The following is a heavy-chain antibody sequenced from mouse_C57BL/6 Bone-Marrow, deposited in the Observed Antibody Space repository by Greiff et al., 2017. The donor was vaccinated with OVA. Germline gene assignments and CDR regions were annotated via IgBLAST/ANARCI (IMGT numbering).Heavy chain of an antibody. Sequence: EVQGVESGGGLVQSGRSLRLSCATSGFTFSDFYMEWVRQAPGKGLEWIAASRNKANDYTTEYSASVKGRFIVSRDTSQSILYLQMNALRAEDTAIYYCARDAPRPYYAMDYWGQGTSVTVSS. J-gene: IGHJ4*01. CDR3: ARDAPRPYYAMDY. V-gene: IGHV7-1*01. CDR1: GFTFSDFY. CDR2: SRNKANDYTT.